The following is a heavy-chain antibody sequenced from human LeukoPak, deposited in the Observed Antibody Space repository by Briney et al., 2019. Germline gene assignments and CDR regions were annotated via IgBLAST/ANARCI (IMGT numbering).Heavy chain of an antibody. CDR1: GGSISSSSYY. D-gene: IGHD6-19*01. CDR2: IYYSGST. CDR3: ARLRQWLIPDY. J-gene: IGHJ4*02. V-gene: IGHV4-39*01. Sequence: SETLSLTCTVSGGSISSSSYYWGWIRQPPGTGLEWIGSIYYSGSTYYNPSLKSRVTISVDTSKNQFSLKLSSVTAADTAVYYCARLRQWLIPDYWGQGTLVTVSS.